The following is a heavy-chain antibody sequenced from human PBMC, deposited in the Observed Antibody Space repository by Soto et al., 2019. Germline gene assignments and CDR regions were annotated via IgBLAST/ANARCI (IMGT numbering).Heavy chain of an antibody. CDR2: ISYDGTNK. Sequence: QVQLVESGGGVVQPGRSLRLSCAASGFTFSSYPMHWVRQAPGKGLEWVAVISYDGTNKYYPDSVKGRFTISRDNSKNTLYLQMNGLRAEDMAVYYCARDPGGVIPAAPILGWFDPWGQGTLVTVSS. V-gene: IGHV3-30-3*01. D-gene: IGHD2-2*01. J-gene: IGHJ5*02. CDR3: ARDPGGVIPAAPILGWFDP. CDR1: GFTFSSYP.